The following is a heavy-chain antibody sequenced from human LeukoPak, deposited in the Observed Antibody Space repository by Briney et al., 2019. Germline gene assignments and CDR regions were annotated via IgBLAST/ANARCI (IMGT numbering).Heavy chain of an antibody. D-gene: IGHD1-26*01. V-gene: IGHV3-23*01. CDR2: ISGGGGST. CDR3: ARSSMGATDFDY. Sequence: PGGSLRLSCAASGFTFSTYGMSWVRQAPGKWLEWVSAISGGGGSTYYADSVKGRFTISGDNSKNTLYLQMNSLRAEDTAIYYCARSSMGATDFDYWGQGTLVTVSS. CDR1: GFTFSTYG. J-gene: IGHJ4*02.